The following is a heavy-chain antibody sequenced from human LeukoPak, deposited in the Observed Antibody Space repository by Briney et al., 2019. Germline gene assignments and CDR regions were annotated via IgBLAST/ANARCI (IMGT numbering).Heavy chain of an antibody. CDR1: GDSISNSNYY. J-gene: IGHJ6*03. CDR2: IYYSGTT. D-gene: IGHD2-15*01. Sequence: SETLSLTCTVSGDSISNSNYYWGWIRQPPGTGLEWIGTIYYSGTTYYNPSLKSRVAISVDTSRNQFSLRLNSITAADTAVYYCARAHESFGRFKKGYCSGGSCYSGDYYMDVWGKGTTVTVSS. CDR3: ARAHESFGRFKKGYCSGGSCYSGDYYMDV. V-gene: IGHV4-39*07.